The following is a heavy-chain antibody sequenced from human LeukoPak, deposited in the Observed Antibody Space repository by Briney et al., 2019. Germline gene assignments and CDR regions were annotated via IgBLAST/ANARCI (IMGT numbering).Heavy chain of an antibody. V-gene: IGHV4-59*12. J-gene: IGHJ3*02. CDR2: IYYTGST. CDR3: ATFTGYSTGWYPDAFDI. D-gene: IGHD6-19*01. Sequence: SETLSLTCNVSGASINNYYWTWIRQPPGKGLEWIGYIYYTGSTNYNPSLTSRLTISVDTSKDQFSLKLKSVTAADTAVYYCATFTGYSTGWYPDAFDIWGRGTMVNVSS. CDR1: GASINNYY.